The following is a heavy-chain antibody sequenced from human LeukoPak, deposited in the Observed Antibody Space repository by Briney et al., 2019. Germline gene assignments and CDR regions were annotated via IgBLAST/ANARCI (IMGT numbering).Heavy chain of an antibody. V-gene: IGHV4-61*09. CDR1: GGSISSGGYY. CDR2: IYTSE. CDR3: ARGLYYYYYMDV. Sequence: SETLSLTCTVSGGSISSGGYYWRWIRQPAGKGLEWIGHIYTSEIYNPSLKSRVTISLDTSKNQFSLKLSSVTAADTAVYFCARGLYYYYYMDVWGKGTTVTVSS. J-gene: IGHJ6*03.